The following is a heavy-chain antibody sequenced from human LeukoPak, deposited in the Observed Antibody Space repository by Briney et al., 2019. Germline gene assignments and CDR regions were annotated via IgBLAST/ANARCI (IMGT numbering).Heavy chain of an antibody. CDR2: ISYDGSNK. D-gene: IGHD5-24*01. V-gene: IGHV3-30*18. CDR3: AKGDGFDY. Sequence: GGSLRLSCAASGFTFSSYGMHWVRQAPGKGLEWVAVISYDGSNKYYADSVKGRFTISRDNSKNTLYLQMNSLRAEDTAVYYCAKGDGFDYWGQGTLVTVSS. J-gene: IGHJ4*02. CDR1: GFTFSSYG.